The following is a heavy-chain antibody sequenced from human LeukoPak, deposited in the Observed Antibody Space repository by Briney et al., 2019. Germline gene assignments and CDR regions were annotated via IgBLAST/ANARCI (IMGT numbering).Heavy chain of an antibody. CDR3: ARTLGLHEEPDY. CDR2: ISSSSSYI. CDR1: GFTFSSYS. D-gene: IGHD1-14*01. V-gene: IGHV3-21*01. J-gene: IGHJ4*02. Sequence: GGYLRLSSAASGFTFSSYSMNWVRQAPGKGLEWVSSISSSSSYIYYADSVKGRFTISRDNAKNSLYLQMNSLRAEDTAVYYCARTLGLHEEPDYWGQGTLVTVSS.